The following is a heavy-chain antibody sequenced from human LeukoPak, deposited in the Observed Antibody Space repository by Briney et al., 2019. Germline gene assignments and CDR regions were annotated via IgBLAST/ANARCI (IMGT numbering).Heavy chain of an antibody. CDR3: ARDGNIVVITTPHWFDP. D-gene: IGHD3-22*01. CDR2: ISAYNGNT. Sequence: ASAKVSCKASGYTFTSYGISWVRQAPGQGLEWMGWISAYNGNTNYAQKLQGRVTMTTDTSTSTAYMELRSLRSDDTAVYYCARDGNIVVITTPHWFDPWGQGTLVTVSS. J-gene: IGHJ5*02. CDR1: GYTFTSYG. V-gene: IGHV1-18*01.